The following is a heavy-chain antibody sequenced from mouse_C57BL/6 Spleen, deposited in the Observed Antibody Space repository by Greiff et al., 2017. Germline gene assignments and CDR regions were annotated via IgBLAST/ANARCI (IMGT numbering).Heavy chain of an antibody. CDR2: ISDGGSYT. Sequence: EVHLVESGGGLVKPGGSLKLSCAASGFTFSSYAMSWVRQTPEKRLEWVATISDGGSYTYYPDNVKGRFTISRDNAKNNLYLQMSHLKSEDTAMYYCARDPHYGGAMDYWGQGTSVTVSS. CDR3: ARDPHYGGAMDY. CDR1: GFTFSSYA. J-gene: IGHJ4*01. D-gene: IGHD1-1*01. V-gene: IGHV5-4*01.